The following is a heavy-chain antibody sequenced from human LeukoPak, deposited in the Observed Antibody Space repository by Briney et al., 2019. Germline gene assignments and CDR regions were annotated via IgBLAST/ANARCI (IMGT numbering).Heavy chain of an antibody. J-gene: IGHJ4*02. Sequence: SETLSLTCTVSGGSISSYYWSWIRQPPGKGLEWIGYIYYSGSTNYNPSLKSRVTISVDTSKNQFSLKLSSVTAADTAVYYCARGQRGWEPDYWGQGTLVTVSS. CDR1: GGSISSYY. V-gene: IGHV4-59*08. CDR2: IYYSGST. CDR3: ARGQRGWEPDY. D-gene: IGHD1-26*01.